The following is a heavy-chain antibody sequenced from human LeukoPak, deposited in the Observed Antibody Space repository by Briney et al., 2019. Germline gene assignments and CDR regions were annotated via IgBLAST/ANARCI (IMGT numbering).Heavy chain of an antibody. J-gene: IGHJ4*02. Sequence: SETLSLTCTVSGGSISSSSYYWGWIRQPPGKGLERIGSIYYSGSTYYNPSLKSRVTISVDTSKNQFSLKLSSVTAADTAVYYCARIVGALDYFDHWGKGTLVTVSS. D-gene: IGHD1-26*01. CDR2: IYYSGST. V-gene: IGHV4-39*01. CDR1: GGSISSSSYY. CDR3: ARIVGALDYFDH.